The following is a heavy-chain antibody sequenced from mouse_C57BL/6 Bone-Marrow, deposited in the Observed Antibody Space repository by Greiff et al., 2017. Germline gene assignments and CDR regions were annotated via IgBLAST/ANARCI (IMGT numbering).Heavy chain of an antibody. Sequence: VQLQQSGGGLVKPGGSLKLSCAASGFTFSDYGMHWVRQAPEKGLEWVAYISSGSSTIYYADTVKGRFTISRDNAKNTLFLQMTSLRSEDTAMYYCARTLLLDAMDYWGQGTSVTVSS. CDR1: GFTFSDYG. CDR2: ISSGSSTI. V-gene: IGHV5-17*01. D-gene: IGHD1-1*01. CDR3: ARTLLLDAMDY. J-gene: IGHJ4*01.